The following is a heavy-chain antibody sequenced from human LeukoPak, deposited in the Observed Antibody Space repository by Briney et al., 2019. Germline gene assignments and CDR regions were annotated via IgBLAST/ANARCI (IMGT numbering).Heavy chain of an antibody. Sequence: SGGSLRLSCAASGFTFYSYAMSWVRQAPGKGLEWVPSISDSGGRTNYADSVSGRFIISRDNSKNTLYLQLNSLRAEDTAVYYCGKGGGSAYYYYMDVRGKGTTVTVSS. CDR2: ISDSGGRT. CDR1: GFTFYSYA. V-gene: IGHV3-23*01. D-gene: IGHD3-3*01. CDR3: GKGGGSAYYYYMDV. J-gene: IGHJ6*03.